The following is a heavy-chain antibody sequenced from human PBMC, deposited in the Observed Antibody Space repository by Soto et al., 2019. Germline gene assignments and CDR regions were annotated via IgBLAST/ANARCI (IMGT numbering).Heavy chain of an antibody. CDR3: SKGRLSFDF. V-gene: IGHV3-23*01. Sequence: EVQLLESGGDLVQPGGSLRLSCAASGFTFRGDAMSWVRQAPGKGLEWVSSISGSGEMTHYADSVKSRFTISRDNAKNILYLQMNNLRVEDTAIYYCSKGRLSFDFWGPGTLVTVSS. CDR1: GFTFRGDA. J-gene: IGHJ4*02. CDR2: ISGSGEMT.